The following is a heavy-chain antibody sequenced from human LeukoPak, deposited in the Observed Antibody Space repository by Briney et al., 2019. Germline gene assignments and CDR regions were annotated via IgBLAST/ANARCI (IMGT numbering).Heavy chain of an antibody. CDR1: GYALTELS. CDR2: FDPEDGET. Sequence: ASVKVSCKVSGYALTELSMHWVRQAPGKGLEWMGGFDPEDGETIYAQKFQGRVTMTEDTSTDTAYMELSSLRSEDTAVYYCATSRAFDYGMDVRGQGTTVTVSS. CDR3: ATSRAFDYGMDV. J-gene: IGHJ6*02. V-gene: IGHV1-24*01.